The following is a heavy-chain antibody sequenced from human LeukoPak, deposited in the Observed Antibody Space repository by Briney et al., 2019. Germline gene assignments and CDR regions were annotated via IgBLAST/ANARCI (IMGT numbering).Heavy chain of an antibody. V-gene: IGHV4-39*07. Sequence: KTSETLSFTCTVSGGSISSSSYYWGWIRQPPGKGLEWIGSIYYSGSTYYNPSLKSRVTISVDTSKNQFSLELSSVTAADTAVYYCAKGPLDYAGQGTLVTVSS. CDR1: GGSISSSSYY. CDR3: AKGPLDY. CDR2: IYYSGST. J-gene: IGHJ4*02.